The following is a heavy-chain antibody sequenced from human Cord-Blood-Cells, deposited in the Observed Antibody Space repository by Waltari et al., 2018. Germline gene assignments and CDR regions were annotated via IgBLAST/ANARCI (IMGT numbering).Heavy chain of an antibody. CDR2: TYYRSKWYN. Sequence: QAQLQQAGPGLVKPSQTLSLTCSIPGDSGSSNSAAWNWTRPSPSRRLEWLGRTYYRSKWYNDYPVSVKSRITTTPDTSKNQFSLQLNSVTPEDTAVYYCARIGGGNSEFDYWGQGTLVTVSS. CDR1: GDSGSSNSAA. D-gene: IGHD2-21*02. V-gene: IGHV6-1*01. CDR3: ARIGGGNSEFDY. J-gene: IGHJ4*02.